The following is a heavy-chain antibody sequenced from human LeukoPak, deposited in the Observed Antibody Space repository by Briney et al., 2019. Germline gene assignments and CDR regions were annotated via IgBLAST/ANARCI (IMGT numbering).Heavy chain of an antibody. J-gene: IGHJ1*01. V-gene: IGHV3-74*01. CDR3: ARAPSEIGGYYPEYFRH. Sequence: GGSLRLSCAASGFTFSSYWMHWVRQPPGKGLVWVSRIKSDGSTNYADSVKGRFPISRDNAKNTVSLQMNSLRAEDTGVYYCARAPSEIGGYYPEYFRHWGQGTLVTVSS. CDR2: IKSDGST. D-gene: IGHD3-22*01. CDR1: GFTFSSYW.